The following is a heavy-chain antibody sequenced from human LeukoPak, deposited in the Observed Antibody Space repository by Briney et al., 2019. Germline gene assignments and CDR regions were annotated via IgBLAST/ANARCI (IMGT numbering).Heavy chain of an antibody. Sequence: PGRSLRLSCAASGFTFSSYAMHWVRRAPGKGLEWVAVISYDGSNKYYADSVKGRFTISRGNSKNTLYLQMNSLRAEDTAVYYCAREGPVGVNIDYYYMDVWGKGTTVTVSS. J-gene: IGHJ6*03. CDR1: GFTFSSYA. CDR2: ISYDGSNK. CDR3: AREGPVGVNIDYYYMDV. D-gene: IGHD2/OR15-2a*01. V-gene: IGHV3-30*01.